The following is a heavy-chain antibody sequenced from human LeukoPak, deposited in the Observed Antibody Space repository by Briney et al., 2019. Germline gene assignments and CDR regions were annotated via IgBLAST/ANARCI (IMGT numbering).Heavy chain of an antibody. CDR3: AREGADHDAFDI. CDR2: ISYDGSNK. Sequence: PGGSLRLSCAASGFTFSDYGMHWVRQAPGKGLEWVAVISYDGSNKYYADSVKGRFTISRDNSKNTLYLQMNSLRAEDTAVYYCAREGADHDAFDIWGQGTMVTVSP. V-gene: IGHV3-30*03. J-gene: IGHJ3*02. CDR1: GFTFSDYG. D-gene: IGHD1-26*01.